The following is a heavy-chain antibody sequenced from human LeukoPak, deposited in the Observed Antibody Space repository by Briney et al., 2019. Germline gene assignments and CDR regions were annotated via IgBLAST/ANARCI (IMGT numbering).Heavy chain of an antibody. CDR3: ARSKQQPHYFDY. CDR2: IYYTGST. D-gene: IGHD6-13*01. Sequence: SETLSLTCTVSGGSISSGGYYWSWLRQHPGKGLEWIGYIYYTGSTYYNPSLKSRVTISVDTSKNQFSLKLNSVTAADTAVYYCARSKQQPHYFDYWGQGTLVTVSS. V-gene: IGHV4-31*03. CDR1: GGSISSGGYY. J-gene: IGHJ4*02.